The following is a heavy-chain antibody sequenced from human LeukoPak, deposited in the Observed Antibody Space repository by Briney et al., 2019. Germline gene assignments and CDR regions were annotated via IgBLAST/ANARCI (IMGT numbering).Heavy chain of an antibody. V-gene: IGHV4-38-2*02. J-gene: IGHJ4*02. CDR3: ARDGREYCSGGSCYSEGSFDY. D-gene: IGHD2-15*01. CDR1: GYSISSGYY. CDR2: IYHSGST. Sequence: PSETLSLTCTVSGYSISSGYYWGWIRQPPGKGLEWIGSIYHSGSTYYNPSLKSRVTISVDTSKNQFSLKLSSVTAADTAVYYCARDGREYCSGGSCYSEGSFDYWGQGTLVTVSS.